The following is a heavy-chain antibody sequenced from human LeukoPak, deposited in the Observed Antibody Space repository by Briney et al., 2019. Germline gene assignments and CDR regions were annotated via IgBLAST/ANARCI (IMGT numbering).Heavy chain of an antibody. V-gene: IGHV1-2*02. CDR2: INPNSGGT. J-gene: IGHJ5*02. D-gene: IGHD2-15*01. Sequence: VASVKVSCKASGYTFTGYYMHWVRQAPGQDLEWMGWINPNSGGTDYAQNFQGRVTMTRDTSISTAYMELGRLRSDDTAVYYRARGRYCSDGNCYHNWFDPWGQGTLVTVSS. CDR1: GYTFTGYY. CDR3: ARGRYCSDGNCYHNWFDP.